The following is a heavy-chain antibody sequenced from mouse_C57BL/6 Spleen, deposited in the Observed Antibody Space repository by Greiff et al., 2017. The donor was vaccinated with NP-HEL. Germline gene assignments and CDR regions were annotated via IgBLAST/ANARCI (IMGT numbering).Heavy chain of an antibody. CDR2: IDPEDGDT. CDR1: GFNIKDYY. Sequence: VHVKQSGAELVRPGASVKLSCTASGFNIKDYYMHWVKQRPEQGLEWIGRIDPEDGDTEYAPKFQGKATMTADTSSNPAYLQLSSLTSEDTAVYYWTTKQLRLPSGFAYWGQGTLVTVSA. D-gene: IGHD3-2*02. J-gene: IGHJ3*01. V-gene: IGHV14-1*01. CDR3: TTKQLRLPSGFAY.